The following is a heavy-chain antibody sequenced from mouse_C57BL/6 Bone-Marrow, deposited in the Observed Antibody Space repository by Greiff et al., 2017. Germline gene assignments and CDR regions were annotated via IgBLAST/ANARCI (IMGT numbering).Heavy chain of an antibody. CDR3: AGWLRREYYAMDY. Sequence: QVQLQQPGAELVKPGASVKMSCKASGYTFTSYWITWVKQRPGQGLEWIGDIYPGSGSTNYNEKFKSKATLTVDTSSSTAYMQLSSLTSEDSAVYYCAGWLRREYYAMDYWGQGTSVTVSS. CDR1: GYTFTSYW. V-gene: IGHV1-55*01. CDR2: IYPGSGST. J-gene: IGHJ4*01. D-gene: IGHD2-2*01.